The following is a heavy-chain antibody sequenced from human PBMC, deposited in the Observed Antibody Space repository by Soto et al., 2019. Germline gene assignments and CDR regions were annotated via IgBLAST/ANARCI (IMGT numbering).Heavy chain of an antibody. J-gene: IGHJ4*02. D-gene: IGHD3-10*01. CDR3: ARDGGFGELKY. CDR1: GDTFSSYP. CDR2: IIPVFGTT. Sequence: QMQLVQSGAELKKPGSSVKVSCKASGDTFSSYPINWVRQAPGEGLEWMGRIIPVFGTTNDAQRFEGRVTFTADESTNTAYMELRGLLSEDTAVYYCARDGGFGELKYWGPGTLVTVSS. V-gene: IGHV1-69*18.